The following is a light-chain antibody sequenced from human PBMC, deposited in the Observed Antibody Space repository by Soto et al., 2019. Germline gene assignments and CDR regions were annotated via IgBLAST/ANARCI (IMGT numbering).Light chain of an antibody. Sequence: ILMTQTPLSLSIIPGQTASISCKSSQSLLHSDGKTFLFWYLQKPGQSPQLLIYEVSTRVSGVPDRFSGSGSGTDFTLEISRVETDDVGIYYCMQSTQLPPTFGQGTRLEI. J-gene: IGKJ5*01. V-gene: IGKV2D-29*02. CDR3: MQSTQLPPT. CDR2: EVS. CDR1: QSLLHSDGKTF.